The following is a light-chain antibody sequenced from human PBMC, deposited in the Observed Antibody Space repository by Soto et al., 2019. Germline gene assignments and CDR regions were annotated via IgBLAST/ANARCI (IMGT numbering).Light chain of an antibody. J-gene: IGLJ1*01. Sequence: AATRLRSVSGSPGQSGAISSTGTISDVGGYNYVSWYQQHPGKAPKLMIYDVSKRPSGVPDRFSGSKSGNTASLTISGLQAQAEADYYCCSYAGRYTYVFGTGTKVTVL. V-gene: IGLV2-11*01. CDR2: DVS. CDR3: CSYAGRYTYV. CDR1: ISDVGGYNY.